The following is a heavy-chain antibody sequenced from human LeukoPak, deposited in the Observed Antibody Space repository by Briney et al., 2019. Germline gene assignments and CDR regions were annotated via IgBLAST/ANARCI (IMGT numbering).Heavy chain of an antibody. CDR3: ASSPAYCSSTSCYYYYYGMDV. CDR1: GYTFTRYD. CDR2: MNPNSGNT. J-gene: IGHJ6*02. Sequence: GASVKVSCKASGYTFTRYDINWVRQATGQGLEWMGWMNPNSGNTGYAQKFQGRVTMTRNTSISTAYMELSSLRSEDTAVYYCASSPAYCSSTSCYYYYYGMDVWGQGTTVTVSS. D-gene: IGHD2-2*01. V-gene: IGHV1-8*01.